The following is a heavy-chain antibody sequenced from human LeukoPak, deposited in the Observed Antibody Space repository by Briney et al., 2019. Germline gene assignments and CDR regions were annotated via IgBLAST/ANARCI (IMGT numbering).Heavy chain of an antibody. CDR2: IYYSGST. CDR3: ARDSGRGGYGGP. J-gene: IGHJ4*02. CDR1: GGSISSSSYY. D-gene: IGHD4-23*01. Sequence: PSETLSLTCTVSGGSISSSSYYWGWIRQPPGKGLEWIGSIYYSGSTYYNPSLKSRVTISVDTSKNQFSLKLSSVTAADTAVYYCARDSGRGGYGGPWGQGTLVTVSS. V-gene: IGHV4-39*07.